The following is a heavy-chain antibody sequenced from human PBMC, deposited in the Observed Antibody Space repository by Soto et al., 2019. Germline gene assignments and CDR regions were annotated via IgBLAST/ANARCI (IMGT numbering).Heavy chain of an antibody. CDR3: ARVSAGGTRWFDS. J-gene: IGHJ5*01. CDR2: IYYRGTT. Sequence: QVQLQESGPGLVKPSQTLSLTCSVSGGSISTGVWYWSWVREHPGKGLEWIGDIYYRGTTSYNPSLGSRVTISRDTSKKQVSLKVNSVTAADTAVYYCARVSAGGTRWFDSWGQGIRVTVSS. V-gene: IGHV4-31*03. D-gene: IGHD6-13*01. CDR1: GGSISTGVWY.